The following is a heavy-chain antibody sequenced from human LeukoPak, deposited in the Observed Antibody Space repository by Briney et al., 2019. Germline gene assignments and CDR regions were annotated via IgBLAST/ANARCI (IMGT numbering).Heavy chain of an antibody. Sequence: GASVKVSCKASGYMFTNYYMHWVRQAPGQGLEWMGIINPSGGSTSYAQKFKGRVTMTRDMSTTTVYMELSRLRSEDTAVYYCARDNYYDSGNYYIGAFDIWGQGTMVTVSS. CDR1: GYMFTNYY. D-gene: IGHD3-10*01. CDR2: INPSGGST. V-gene: IGHV1-46*01. CDR3: ARDNYYDSGNYYIGAFDI. J-gene: IGHJ3*02.